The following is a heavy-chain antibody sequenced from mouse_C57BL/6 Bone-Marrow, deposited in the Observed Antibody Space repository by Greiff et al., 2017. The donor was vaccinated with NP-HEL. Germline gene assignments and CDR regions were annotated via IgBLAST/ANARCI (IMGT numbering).Heavy chain of an antibody. D-gene: IGHD2-1*01. J-gene: IGHJ2*01. Sequence: EVQLQQSGAELVRPGASVKLSCTASGFNIKDYYMHWVKQRPEQGLEWIGRIDPEDGDTEYAPKFQGKATMTADTSSNTAYLQLSSLTSEDTAVYYCTTLIYYGNYVSPIYYFDYWGQGTTLTVSS. V-gene: IGHV14-1*01. CDR2: IDPEDGDT. CDR1: GFNIKDYY. CDR3: TTLIYYGNYVSPIYYFDY.